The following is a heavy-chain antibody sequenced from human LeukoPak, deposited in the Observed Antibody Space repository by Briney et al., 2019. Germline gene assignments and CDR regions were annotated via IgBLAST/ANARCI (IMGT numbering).Heavy chain of an antibody. V-gene: IGHV1-2*02. CDR1: GYTFTGYY. CDR2: INPNSGGT. Sequence: GASVKVSCKASGYTFTGYYIHWVRQAPGQGLEWMGWINPNSGGTNYAQKFQGRVTMTRDTSISTAYMDLSRLRSDDTAVYYCARDDDYSNYNFDYWGQGTLVTVSS. J-gene: IGHJ4*02. D-gene: IGHD4-11*01. CDR3: ARDDDYSNYNFDY.